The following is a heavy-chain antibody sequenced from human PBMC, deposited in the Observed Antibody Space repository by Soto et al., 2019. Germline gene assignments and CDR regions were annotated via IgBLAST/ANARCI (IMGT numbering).Heavy chain of an antibody. CDR3: AKGCYSSRCPFDY. CDR2: MNPNSGNT. Sequence: GASVKVSCKASGYTFTSYDINWVRQATGQGLEWMGWMNPNSGNTGYAQKFQGRVTMTRNTSISTAYMELSSLRSEDTAVYYCAKGCYSSRCPFDYRGQRTPVTVSS. J-gene: IGHJ4*02. V-gene: IGHV1-8*01. CDR1: GYTFTSYD. D-gene: IGHD6-13*01.